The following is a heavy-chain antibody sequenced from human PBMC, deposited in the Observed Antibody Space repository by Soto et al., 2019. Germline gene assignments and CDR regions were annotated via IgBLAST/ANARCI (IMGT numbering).Heavy chain of an antibody. CDR1: GFTFSSYA. CDR3: AKDLEGPKLELLYYYYYMDV. V-gene: IGHV3-23*01. Sequence: PGGSLRLSCAASGFTFSSYAMSWVRQAPGKGLEWVSAISGSGGSTYYADSVKGRFTISRDNSKNTLYLQMNSLRAEDTAVYYCAKDLEGPKLELLYYYYYMDVWGKGTTVTVSS. CDR2: ISGSGGST. D-gene: IGHD1-7*01. J-gene: IGHJ6*03.